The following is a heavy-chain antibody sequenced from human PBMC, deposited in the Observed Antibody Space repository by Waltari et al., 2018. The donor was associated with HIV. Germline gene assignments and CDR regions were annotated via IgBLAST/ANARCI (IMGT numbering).Heavy chain of an antibody. Sequence: EVQLVESGGGVVGPGGSLIISCVAPGFHCDYYGMSWVRQAPGKGLEWVSGINWNGGSTGYADSVKGRFNISRDNAKNSLYLQMNSLRAEDTALYYCARDYGSGSYYNYWGQGTLVTVSS. CDR1: GFHCDYYG. V-gene: IGHV3-20*04. CDR3: ARDYGSGSYYNY. D-gene: IGHD3-10*01. J-gene: IGHJ4*02. CDR2: INWNGGST.